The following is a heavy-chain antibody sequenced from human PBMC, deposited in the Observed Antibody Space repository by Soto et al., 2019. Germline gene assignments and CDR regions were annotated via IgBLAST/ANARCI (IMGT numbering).Heavy chain of an antibody. V-gene: IGHV4-59*01. J-gene: IGHJ5*01. Sequence: XETLSLTCTVSGGSISGYYWSWIRQPPGKGLEWIGYIYYTGNTIYNPSLNSRVTMSLDTSKNQFSLHLNYVTAADTAVYYCARGGASSKWLDSWGQGTLVTVSS. CDR1: GGSISGYY. CDR2: IYYTGNT. CDR3: ARGGASSKWLDS. D-gene: IGHD3-10*01.